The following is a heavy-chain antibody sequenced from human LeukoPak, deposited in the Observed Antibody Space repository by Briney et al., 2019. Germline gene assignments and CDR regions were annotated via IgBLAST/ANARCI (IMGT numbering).Heavy chain of an antibody. CDR3: ARLLYYDFWSGYYDAFDI. J-gene: IGHJ3*02. CDR2: IYPGDSDT. Sequence: GESLKISCQGSGYSFTSYWIGWVRQMPGKGLEWMGIIYPGDSDTRYSPSFQGQVTISADKSISTAYLQWSSLKASDTAMYYCARLLYYDFWSGYYDAFDIWGQGTMVTVSS. CDR1: GYSFTSYW. D-gene: IGHD3-3*01. V-gene: IGHV5-51*01.